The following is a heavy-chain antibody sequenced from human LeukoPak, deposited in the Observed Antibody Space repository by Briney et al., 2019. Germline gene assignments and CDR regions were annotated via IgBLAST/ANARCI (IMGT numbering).Heavy chain of an antibody. Sequence: GESLEISCKGSGYSFTSYWIGWVRQMPGKGLEWMGIIYPGDSDTRYSPSFQGQVTISADKSISTAYLQWSSLKASDTAMYYCARHLSHGIAAATGPFDYWGQGTLVTVSS. V-gene: IGHV5-51*01. J-gene: IGHJ4*02. D-gene: IGHD6-13*01. CDR1: GYSFTSYW. CDR3: ARHLSHGIAAATGPFDY. CDR2: IYPGDSDT.